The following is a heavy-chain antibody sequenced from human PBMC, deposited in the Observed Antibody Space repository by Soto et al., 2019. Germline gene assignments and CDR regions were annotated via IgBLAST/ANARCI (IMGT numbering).Heavy chain of an antibody. CDR1: GYTFTSYY. CDR3: ARKMYSSHYYYGMDV. Sequence: QVQLVQSGAEVKKPGASVKVSCKASGYTFTSYYMHWVRQAPGQELEWMGIINPSGGSTSYAQKFQGRVTMTRDTSTSTVYMERSSLRSEDTAVYYCARKMYSSHYYYGMDVCGQGTTVTVSS. CDR2: INPSGGST. J-gene: IGHJ6*02. D-gene: IGHD6-13*01. V-gene: IGHV1-46*01.